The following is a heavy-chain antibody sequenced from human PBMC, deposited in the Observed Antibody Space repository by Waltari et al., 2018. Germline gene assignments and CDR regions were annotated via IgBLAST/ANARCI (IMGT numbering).Heavy chain of an antibody. CDR3: ARALGYCSSTSCFNFDY. J-gene: IGHJ4*02. V-gene: IGHV3-21*01. D-gene: IGHD2-2*01. CDR2: ISSSSSYI. Sequence: EVQLVESGGGLVKPGGSLRLSCAASGFTFSSYSMNWVRQAPGKGLEWVSSISSSSSYIYYADSVKGRFTISRDNAKNSLYLQMNSLRAEDTAVYYCARALGYCSSTSCFNFDYWGQGTLVTVSS. CDR1: GFTFSSYS.